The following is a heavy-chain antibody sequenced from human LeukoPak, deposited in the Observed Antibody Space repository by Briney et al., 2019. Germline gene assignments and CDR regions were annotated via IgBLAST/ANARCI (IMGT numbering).Heavy chain of an antibody. CDR1: GYTFTGYY. D-gene: IGHD3-22*01. V-gene: IGHV1-2*02. J-gene: IGHJ3*02. CDR3: ARLDWKYDSSGYRNAFDI. Sequence: ASVKVSCKASGYTFTGYYMHWVRQAPGQGLEWMGWINPNSGGANYAQKFQGRVTMIRDTSISTAYMELSRLRSDDTAVYYCARLDWKYDSSGYRNAFDIWGQGTMVTVSS. CDR2: INPNSGGA.